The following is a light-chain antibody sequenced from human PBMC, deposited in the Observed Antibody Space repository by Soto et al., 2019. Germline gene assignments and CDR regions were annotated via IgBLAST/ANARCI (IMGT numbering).Light chain of an antibody. CDR3: LIYGGGHVV. CDR2: STS. J-gene: IGLJ2*01. Sequence: HTVVTQEPSLTVSPGRTVTLTCASRTGAVTSGYYPNWFQQKPGQPPRPLIYSTSNKHSWTPARFSGSLFGGKAAVTLSGAQPEDEADYFCLIYGGGHVVFGGGTKLTVL. V-gene: IGLV7-43*01. CDR1: TGAVTSGYY.